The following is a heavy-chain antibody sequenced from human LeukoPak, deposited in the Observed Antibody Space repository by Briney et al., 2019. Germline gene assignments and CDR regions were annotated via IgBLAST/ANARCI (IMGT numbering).Heavy chain of an antibody. CDR2: ISAYNGNT. CDR3: AREVVAASNDY. V-gene: IGHV1-18*01. J-gene: IGHJ4*02. Sequence: ASVKVSCKASGGTFSSYAISWVRQAPGQGLEWMGWISAYNGNTNYAQKLQGRVTMTTDTSTSTAYMELRSLRSDDTAVYYCAREVVAASNDYWGQGTLVTVSS. CDR1: GGTFSSYA. D-gene: IGHD2-15*01.